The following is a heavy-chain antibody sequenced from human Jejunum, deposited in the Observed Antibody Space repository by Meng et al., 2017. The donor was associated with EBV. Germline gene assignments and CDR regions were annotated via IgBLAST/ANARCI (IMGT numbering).Heavy chain of an antibody. J-gene: IGHJ4*02. V-gene: IGHV1-2*06. CDR2: VNPNSGVT. CDR3: ARPISGYTYYFDY. D-gene: IGHD5-18*01. CDR1: GYTFTDYY. Sequence: QVQLVQSGTEVKASGASVKVSCKASGYTFTDYYLHWVRQAPGQGLEWMGRVNPNSGVTNYAEKFQGRVTMTRDTSISTSYMEVSRLTSDDTAVYYCARPISGYTYYFDYWGQGTLVTVSS.